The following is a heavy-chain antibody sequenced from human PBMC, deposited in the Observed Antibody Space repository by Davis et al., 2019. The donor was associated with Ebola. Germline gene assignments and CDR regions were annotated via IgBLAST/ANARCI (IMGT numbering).Heavy chain of an antibody. D-gene: IGHD3/OR15-3a*01. J-gene: IGHJ4*02. V-gene: IGHV1-46*01. Sequence: AASVKVSCKASGYIFTNYYMHWVRQAPGQGLEWMGIINPSGGSTSHAQKFQGRVTMTRDTSTSTVYMELSSLRSEDTAVYFCARDRAGGDWLTSSYFDYWGQGTLVTVSS. CDR2: INPSGGST. CDR3: ARDRAGGDWLTSSYFDY. CDR1: GYIFTNYY.